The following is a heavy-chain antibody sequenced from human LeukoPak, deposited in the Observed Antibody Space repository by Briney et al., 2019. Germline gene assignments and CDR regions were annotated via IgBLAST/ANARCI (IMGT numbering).Heavy chain of an antibody. CDR1: GGSISSSSYY. J-gene: IGHJ4*02. D-gene: IGHD3-22*01. V-gene: IGHV4-39*07. Sequence: SETLSLTCTVSGGSISSSSYYWGWIRQPPGKGLEWIGSIYYSGSTYYNPSLKSRVTISVDKSKNQFSLKLSSVTAADTAVYYCARVRIDYYDSIFDYWGQGTLVTVSS. CDR3: ARVRIDYYDSIFDY. CDR2: IYYSGST.